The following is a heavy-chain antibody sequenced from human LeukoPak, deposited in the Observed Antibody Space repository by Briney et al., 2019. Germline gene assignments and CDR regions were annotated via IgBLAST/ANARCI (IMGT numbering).Heavy chain of an antibody. D-gene: IGHD6-6*01. J-gene: IGHJ4*02. Sequence: GGSLRLSCAASGFTLSSYSMNWVRQAPGKGLEWLSYISRGSSTIYYAGSVKGRFTISRDDAKNSLYLQMNSLRAEDTAVYYCARDSHYSSSHWGQGTLVTVSS. V-gene: IGHV3-48*04. CDR1: GFTLSSYS. CDR3: ARDSHYSSSH. CDR2: ISRGSSTI.